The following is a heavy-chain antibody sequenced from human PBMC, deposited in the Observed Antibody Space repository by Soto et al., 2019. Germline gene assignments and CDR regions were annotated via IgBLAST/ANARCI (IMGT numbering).Heavy chain of an antibody. D-gene: IGHD4-17*01. V-gene: IGHV3-21*01. CDR2: ISSSSSYI. J-gene: IGHJ4*02. CDR3: ARAGYGDLGDY. Sequence: EVQLVESGGGLVKPGGSLRLSCAASGFTFSSYSMNWVRQAPGKGLEWVSSISSSSSYIYYADSVKGRFTIYRDNAKNSLYLQMKSLRAEDTAVYSCARAGYGDLGDYWGQGTLVTVSS. CDR1: GFTFSSYS.